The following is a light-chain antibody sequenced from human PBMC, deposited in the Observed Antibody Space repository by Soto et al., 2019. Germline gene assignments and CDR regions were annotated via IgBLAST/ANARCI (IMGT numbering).Light chain of an antibody. J-gene: IGKJ2*01. CDR1: QSLSSA. CDR2: DTS. Sequence: EIVMTQSPATLSVSPGERATLSCRASQSLSSALAWYQQKPGQAPRLLIYDTSTRATDIPARFSGSGSGREFTLTITSLQSEDVAVYYCQQYNYWPPHTFGPGTKLEIK. V-gene: IGKV3-15*01. CDR3: QQYNYWPPHT.